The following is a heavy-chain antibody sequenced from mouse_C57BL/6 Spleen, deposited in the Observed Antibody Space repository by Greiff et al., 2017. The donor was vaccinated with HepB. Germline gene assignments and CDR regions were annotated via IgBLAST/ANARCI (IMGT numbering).Heavy chain of an antibody. CDR1: GYTFTSYW. Sequence: QVHVKQPGAELVKPGASVKVSCKASGYTFTSYWMHWVKQRPGQGLEWIGRIHPSDSDTNYNQKLKGKATLTVDKSSSTAYMQLSSLTSEDSAVYYCAIYYGSSYGFDYWGQGTTLTVSS. CDR2: IHPSDSDT. CDR3: AIYYGSSYGFDY. J-gene: IGHJ2*01. V-gene: IGHV1-74*01. D-gene: IGHD1-1*01.